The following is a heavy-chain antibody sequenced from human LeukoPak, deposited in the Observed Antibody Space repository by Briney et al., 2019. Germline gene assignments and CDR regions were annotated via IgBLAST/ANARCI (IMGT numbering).Heavy chain of an antibody. CDR1: GFIFSSYS. Sequence: GGSLRLSCAASGFIFSSYSMSWVRQAPGKGLEWVSYISSSSSTIYYADSVKGRFTISRDNVKNSLYLQMNSLRDEDTAVYYCVRLDSYVDDYWGQGSLVTVSS. CDR3: VRLDSYVDDY. CDR2: ISSSSSTI. J-gene: IGHJ4*02. V-gene: IGHV3-48*02. D-gene: IGHD3-10*02.